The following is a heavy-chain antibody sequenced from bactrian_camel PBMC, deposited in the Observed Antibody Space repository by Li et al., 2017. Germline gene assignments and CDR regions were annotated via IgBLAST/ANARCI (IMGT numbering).Heavy chain of an antibody. CDR3: ATDPLRRSLGGFGRGLGAWTY. CDR2: ISVDDTT. CDR1: GLILSTCG. J-gene: IGHJ4*01. Sequence: QVQLVESGGGSVQAGGSLKLSCTASGLILSTCGMGWYRQVPGKARELVANISVDDTTYYGKSVKGRFAISQNNYKNTVYLQMNSLESEDTALYYCATDPLRRSLGGFGRGLGAWTYWGQGTQVTVS. D-gene: IGHD5*01. V-gene: IGHV3S57*01.